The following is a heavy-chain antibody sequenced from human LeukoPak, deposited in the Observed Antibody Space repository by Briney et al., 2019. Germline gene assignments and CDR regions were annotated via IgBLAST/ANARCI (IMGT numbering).Heavy chain of an antibody. CDR2: ISSGSTYM. D-gene: IGHD2/OR15-2a*01. CDR3: AREVVIVPDYYYYGLDV. V-gene: IGHV3-21*04. Sequence: GGSLRLSCAASGFTFSSYSMNWVRQAPGKGLEWVSSISSGSTYMYYADSVKGRFTISRDNAQNSMYLQMNSLRAEDTAVYYCAREVVIVPDYYYYGLDVWGQGTTVTVSS. J-gene: IGHJ6*02. CDR1: GFTFSSYS.